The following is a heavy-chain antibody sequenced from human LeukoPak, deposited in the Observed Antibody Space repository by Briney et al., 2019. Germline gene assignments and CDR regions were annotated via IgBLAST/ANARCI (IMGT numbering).Heavy chain of an antibody. CDR2: ISYDGSNK. J-gene: IGHJ4*02. Sequence: GGSLRLSCAASGFTFSSYGMHWVRQAPGKGLEWVAVISYDGSNKYYADSVKGRFTISRDNSKNTLYLQMNSLRAEDTAVYYCSKAPSKYSSGWYGFDYWGRGTLVTVSS. CDR3: SKAPSKYSSGWYGFDY. D-gene: IGHD6-19*01. CDR1: GFTFSSYG. V-gene: IGHV3-30*18.